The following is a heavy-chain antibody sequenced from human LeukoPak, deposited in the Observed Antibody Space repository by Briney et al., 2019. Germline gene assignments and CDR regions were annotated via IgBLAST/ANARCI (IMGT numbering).Heavy chain of an antibody. D-gene: IGHD6-13*01. CDR3: ARGSGYSSSCLLGAFDI. Sequence: ASVKVSCKASGYTFTGYYMHWVRQAPGQGLEWMGWINPNSGGTNYAQKFQGRVTMTRNTSISTAYMELSSLRSEDTAVYYCARGSGYSSSCLLGAFDIWGQGTMVTVSS. CDR2: INPNSGGT. CDR1: GYTFTGYY. J-gene: IGHJ3*02. V-gene: IGHV1-2*02.